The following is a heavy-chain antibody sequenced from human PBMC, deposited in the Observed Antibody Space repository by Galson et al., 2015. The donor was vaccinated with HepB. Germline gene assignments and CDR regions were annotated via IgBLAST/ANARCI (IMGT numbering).Heavy chain of an antibody. CDR3: ARDASGGYKEFDP. CDR2: ISSSSSYI. Sequence: SLRLSCAASGFTFSSYSMNWVRQAPGKGLEWVSSISSSSSYIYYADSVKGRFTISRDNAKNSLYLQMNSLRAEDTAVYYCARDASGGYKEFDPWGQGTLVTVSS. J-gene: IGHJ5*02. V-gene: IGHV3-21*01. CDR1: GFTFSSYS. D-gene: IGHD1-14*01.